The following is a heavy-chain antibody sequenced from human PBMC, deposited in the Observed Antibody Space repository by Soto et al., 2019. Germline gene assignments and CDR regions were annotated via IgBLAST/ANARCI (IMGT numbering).Heavy chain of an antibody. CDR3: ARGSDKPYSNPLRPARSGGMDV. Sequence: SETLSLTCAVYGGSFSGYYWSWIRQPPGKGLEWSGEINHSGSTNYNPSLKSRVTISVDTSKNQFSLKLSSVTAADTAVYYCARGSDKPYSNPLRPARSGGMDVWGQGTTVTVSS. CDR1: GGSFSGYY. CDR2: INHSGST. V-gene: IGHV4-34*01. D-gene: IGHD4-4*01. J-gene: IGHJ6*02.